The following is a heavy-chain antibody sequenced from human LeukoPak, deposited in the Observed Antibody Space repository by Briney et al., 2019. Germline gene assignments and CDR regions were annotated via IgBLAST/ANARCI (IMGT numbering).Heavy chain of an antibody. J-gene: IGHJ5*02. CDR2: IWYDGSNK. CDR1: GFTFSSYG. Sequence: PGGSLRLSCAASGFTFSSYGMHWVRQAPGKGLEWVAVIWYDGSNKYYADSVKGRFTISRDNSKNTLYLQMNSLRAEDTAVYYCARHPPGSVVTAITNWFDPWGQGTLVTVSS. V-gene: IGHV3-33*01. D-gene: IGHD2-21*02. CDR3: ARHPPGSVVTAITNWFDP.